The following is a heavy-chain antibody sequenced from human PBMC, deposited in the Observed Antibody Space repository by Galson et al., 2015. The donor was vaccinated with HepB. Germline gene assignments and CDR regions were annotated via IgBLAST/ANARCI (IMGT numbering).Heavy chain of an antibody. J-gene: IGHJ6*02. CDR1: GFTFSSYG. V-gene: IGHV3-30*18. CDR2: ISYDGSNK. D-gene: IGHD3-10*01. CDR3: AKDLDLWFGELLWHYGMDV. Sequence: SLRLSCAASGFTFSSYGMHWVRQAPGKGLEWGAVISYDGSNKYYADSVKGRFTISRDNSKNTLYLQMNSLRAEDTAVYYCAKDLDLWFGELLWHYGMDVWGQGTTVPVSS.